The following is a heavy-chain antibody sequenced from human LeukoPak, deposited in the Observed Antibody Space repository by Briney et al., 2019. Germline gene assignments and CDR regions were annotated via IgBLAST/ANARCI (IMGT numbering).Heavy chain of an antibody. Sequence: ASVKVSCKASGYTFTSYAMHWVRQAPGQRLEWMGWINAGNGNTKYSQKFQGRVTITRDTSASTAYMELSSLRSEDTAVYYCARAVGGWGDFDYWGQGTLVTVSS. V-gene: IGHV1-3*01. CDR1: GYTFTSYA. J-gene: IGHJ4*02. CDR3: ARAVGGWGDFDY. CDR2: INAGNGNT. D-gene: IGHD6-19*01.